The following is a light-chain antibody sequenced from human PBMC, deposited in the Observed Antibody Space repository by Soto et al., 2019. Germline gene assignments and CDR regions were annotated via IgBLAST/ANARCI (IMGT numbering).Light chain of an antibody. CDR2: GAS. CDR1: QSVSSN. V-gene: IGKV3-15*01. Sequence: EILMAQSPATLSVSPGARGTLSFRASQSVSSNLAWYQQKPGQAPRLLIYGASARATGIPSRFSGSVSGTEFTLTISSLQSEDFATYYCQQYNSYSQTFGQGTKVDIK. CDR3: QQYNSYSQT. J-gene: IGKJ1*01.